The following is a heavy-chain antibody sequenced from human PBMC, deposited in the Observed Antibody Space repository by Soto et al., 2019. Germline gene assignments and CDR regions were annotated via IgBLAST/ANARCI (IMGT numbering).Heavy chain of an antibody. CDR3: ARWRPYYYGSGSYYDAPYNWFDP. D-gene: IGHD3-10*01. V-gene: IGHV4-34*01. CDR2: INHSGST. Sequence: PSETLSLTCAVYGGSFSGYYWSWIRQPPGKGLEWIGEINHSGSTNYNPSLKSRVTISVDTSKNQFSLKLSSVTAADTAVYYCARWRPYYYGSGSYYDAPYNWFDPWGQGTLVTVSS. J-gene: IGHJ5*02. CDR1: GGSFSGYY.